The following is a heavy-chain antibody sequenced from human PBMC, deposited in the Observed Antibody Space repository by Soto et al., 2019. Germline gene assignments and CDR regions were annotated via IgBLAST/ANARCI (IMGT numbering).Heavy chain of an antibody. V-gene: IGHV1-18*01. CDR3: ARDHQSGYYYYYYYMDV. CDR2: ISAYNGNT. J-gene: IGHJ6*03. CDR1: GYTFTSYG. D-gene: IGHD3-3*01. Sequence: ASVKVSCKASGYTFTSYGISWVRQAPGQGLEWMGWISAYNGNTNYAQKLQGRVTMTTDTSTSTAYMELRSLRSDDTAVYYCARDHQSGYYYYYYYMDVWGKGTTVTVSS.